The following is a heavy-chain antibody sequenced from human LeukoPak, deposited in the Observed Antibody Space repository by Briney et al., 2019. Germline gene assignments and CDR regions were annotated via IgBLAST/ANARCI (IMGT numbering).Heavy chain of an antibody. J-gene: IGHJ3*02. CDR1: GGSISSYY. CDR2: IYYSGST. CDR3: AKAYYYGSGRRKLNDAFDI. Sequence: SETLSLTCTVSGGSISSYYWSWIRQPPGKGLEWIGSIYYSGSTYYNPSLKSRVTISVDTSKNQFSLKLSSVTAADTAVYYCAKAYYYGSGRRKLNDAFDIWGQGTMVTVSS. V-gene: IGHV4-59*05. D-gene: IGHD3-10*01.